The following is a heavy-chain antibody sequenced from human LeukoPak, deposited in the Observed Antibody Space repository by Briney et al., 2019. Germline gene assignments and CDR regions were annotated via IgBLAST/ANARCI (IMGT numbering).Heavy chain of an antibody. D-gene: IGHD4-17*01. Sequence: SVKVSCKASGGTFSTYAISWVRQAPGQGLEWMGGIIPMFGTADYAQKFQGRVTITADESTSTVYMELSSLRSEDTAVYYCAGGLWTAGTVSDYWGQGTLVTVSS. J-gene: IGHJ4*02. CDR3: AGGLWTAGTVSDY. V-gene: IGHV1-69*01. CDR1: GGTFSTYA. CDR2: IIPMFGTA.